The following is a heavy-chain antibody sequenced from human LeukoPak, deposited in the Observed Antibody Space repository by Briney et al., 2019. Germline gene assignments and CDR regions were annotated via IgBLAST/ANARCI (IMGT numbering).Heavy chain of an antibody. Sequence: PGGSLRLSCAASGFTFDDYDMSWVRQAPGKGLEWVSGINWNGGSTGYADSVKGRFTISRDNARNSLYLQMNSLRAEDTAVYYCARGSLAETGTNWFDPWGQGTLVTVSS. CDR1: GFTFDDYD. D-gene: IGHD1-1*01. V-gene: IGHV3-20*04. J-gene: IGHJ5*02. CDR2: INWNGGST. CDR3: ARGSLAETGTNWFDP.